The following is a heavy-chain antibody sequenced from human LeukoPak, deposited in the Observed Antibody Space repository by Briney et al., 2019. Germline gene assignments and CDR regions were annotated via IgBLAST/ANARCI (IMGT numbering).Heavy chain of an antibody. Sequence: PGGSLRLSCAASGFSFSSYSMNWVRQAPGKGLEWVSYISSSSSTIYYADSVKGRFTISRDNSENTLYLQMNSLRAEDTAVYYCARSDYYMDVWGKGTTVTISS. CDR1: GFSFSSYS. CDR3: ARSDYYMDV. CDR2: ISSSSSTI. V-gene: IGHV3-48*01. J-gene: IGHJ6*03.